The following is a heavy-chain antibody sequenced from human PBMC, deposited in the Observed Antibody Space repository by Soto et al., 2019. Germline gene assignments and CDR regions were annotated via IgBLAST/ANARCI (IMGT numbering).Heavy chain of an antibody. V-gene: IGHV4-30-4*02. CDR3: ARVPSPFDFYYAMDV. CDR2: IFSSGTT. CDR1: GGSISSSRYY. D-gene: IGHD3-16*01. J-gene: IGHJ6*02. Sequence: PSETLSLTCTVSGGSISSSRYYWGWIRQPPGKGLEWIGYIFSSGTTYYNPSLKSRLTMSLDTSQNQFSLKLNSVTAADTAVYFCARVPSPFDFYYAMDVWGQGTTVTVSS.